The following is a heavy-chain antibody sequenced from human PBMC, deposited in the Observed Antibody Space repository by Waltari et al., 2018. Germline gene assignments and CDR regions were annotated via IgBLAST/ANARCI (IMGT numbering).Heavy chain of an antibody. Sequence: QVQLVQSGAEVKKPGASVKVSCKASGSSFNGYYIPWVRQAPGQGLEGMGCISPKRGVTNYEQKFQARVTMTRYTSISTAYLELSRLTSDDTAIYYCARDPRWAVTKDYFDFWGQGTLVTVSS. V-gene: IGHV1-2*02. CDR1: GSSFNGYY. CDR2: ISPKRGVT. CDR3: ARDPRWAVTKDYFDF. J-gene: IGHJ4*02. D-gene: IGHD4-17*01.